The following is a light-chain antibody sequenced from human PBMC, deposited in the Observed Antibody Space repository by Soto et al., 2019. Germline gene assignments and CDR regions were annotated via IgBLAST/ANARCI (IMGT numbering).Light chain of an antibody. CDR3: QQSYSTRDT. Sequence: DIQMTQSPSSLSASVGDRVTITCRASQSISSYLNWYQQKPGKAPNLLIYAASSLQSGVPSRFSGSASGTDFTLTISSLQPEDFATYYCQQSYSTRDTFGQGTKLEIK. CDR2: AAS. V-gene: IGKV1-39*01. J-gene: IGKJ2*01. CDR1: QSISSY.